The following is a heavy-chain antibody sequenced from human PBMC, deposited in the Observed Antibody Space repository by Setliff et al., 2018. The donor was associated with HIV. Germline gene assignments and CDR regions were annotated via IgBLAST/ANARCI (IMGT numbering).Heavy chain of an antibody. CDR3: AAATTLDY. CDR1: GGSFSGSY. V-gene: IGHV4-34*01. D-gene: IGHD1-26*01. J-gene: IGHJ4*02. CDR2: LNYVGVT. Sequence: SQTLSLTCAVHGGSFSGSYWGWIRQPPGKGLEWIGELNYVGVTNHNPSLKSRVTISVEASKRQWSLKLNSVTAADTAVYYCAAATTLDYWGQGTLVTV.